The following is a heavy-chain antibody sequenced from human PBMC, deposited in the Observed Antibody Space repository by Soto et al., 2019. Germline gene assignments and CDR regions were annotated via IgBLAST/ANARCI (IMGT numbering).Heavy chain of an antibody. CDR1: SGSISSSNW. Sequence: TLSLTCAVSSGSISSSNWWSWVRQPPGKGLEWIGEIYHSGSTNYNPSLKSRVTISVDKSKNQFSLKLSSVTAADTAVYYCARLPGIAAAGTGIFDYWGQGTLVTVSS. CDR2: IYHSGST. J-gene: IGHJ4*02. D-gene: IGHD6-13*01. V-gene: IGHV4-4*02. CDR3: ARLPGIAAAGTGIFDY.